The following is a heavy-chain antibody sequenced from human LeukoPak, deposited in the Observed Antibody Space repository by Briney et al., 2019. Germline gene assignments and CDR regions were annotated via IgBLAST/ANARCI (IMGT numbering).Heavy chain of an antibody. CDR3: ARSGSSWYRAFDI. Sequence: PSETLSLTCTVSGGSISSYYWSWIRQPPGKGLEWIGYIYYSGSTNYNPSLKSRVTISVDTSKNQFSLKLSSVTAADTAVYYCARSGSSWYRAFDIWGQGTMVTVSS. CDR1: GGSISSYY. V-gene: IGHV4-59*01. D-gene: IGHD6-13*01. J-gene: IGHJ3*02. CDR2: IYYSGST.